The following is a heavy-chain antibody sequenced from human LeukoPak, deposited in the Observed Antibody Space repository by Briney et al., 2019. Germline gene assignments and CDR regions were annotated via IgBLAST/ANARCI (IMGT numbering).Heavy chain of an antibody. CDR3: AKPGGLEVIASDFDY. D-gene: IGHD2-21*01. Sequence: PGGSLRLSCAASGFIFRSYAMSWVRQAPGKGLEWVSAISGSGGSTYYADSVKGRFTISRDNSKNTLYLQMNSLRAEDTAVYYCAKPGGLEVIASDFDYWGQGTLVTVSS. CDR1: GFIFRSYA. V-gene: IGHV3-23*01. CDR2: ISGSGGST. J-gene: IGHJ4*02.